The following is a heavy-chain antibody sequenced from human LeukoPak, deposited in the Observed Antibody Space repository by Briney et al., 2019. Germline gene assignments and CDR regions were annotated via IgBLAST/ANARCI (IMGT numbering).Heavy chain of an antibody. V-gene: IGHV4-38-2*01. CDR3: ARRVYGYYGSGSYFWFDY. CDR1: GYSISSGYY. Sequence: PSETLSLTCAVSGYSISSGYYWGWIRQPPGKGLEWIGSIYHSGSTYYNPSLKSRVTILVDTSKNQFSLKLSSVTAADTAVYYCARRVYGYYGSGSYFWFDYWGQGTLVTVSS. CDR2: IYHSGST. J-gene: IGHJ4*02. D-gene: IGHD3-10*01.